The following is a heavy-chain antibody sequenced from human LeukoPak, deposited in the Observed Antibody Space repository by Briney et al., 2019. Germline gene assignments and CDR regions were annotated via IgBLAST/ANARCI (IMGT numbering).Heavy chain of an antibody. CDR2: ISSSSSYI. D-gene: IGHD3-22*01. Sequence: GGSLRLSCAASGFTFSSYSMNWVRQAPGKGLEWVSSISSSSSYIYYADSVKGRFTISRDNAKSSLYLQMNSLRAEDTAVYYCARSSYNYAEYFQHWGQGTLVTVSS. CDR1: GFTFSSYS. CDR3: ARSSYNYAEYFQH. J-gene: IGHJ1*01. V-gene: IGHV3-21*01.